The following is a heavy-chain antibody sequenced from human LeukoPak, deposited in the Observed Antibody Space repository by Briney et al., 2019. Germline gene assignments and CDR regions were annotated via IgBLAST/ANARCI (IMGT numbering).Heavy chain of an antibody. Sequence: GGSLRLSCAASGLGFSDYAMTWVRQAPGKGLEWVSSISGSGGGTYYADSVKGRFTISRDNSKNTPFLQMNSLRAEDTALYYCSKDPNGDYVGAFDMWGPGTMATVSS. CDR2: ISGSGGGT. V-gene: IGHV3-23*01. J-gene: IGHJ3*02. CDR1: GLGFSDYA. D-gene: IGHD4-17*01. CDR3: SKDPNGDYVGAFDM.